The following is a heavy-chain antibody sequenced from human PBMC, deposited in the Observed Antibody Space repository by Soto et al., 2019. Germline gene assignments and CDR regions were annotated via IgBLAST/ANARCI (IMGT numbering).Heavy chain of an antibody. Sequence: SETLSLTCTVSGGSVSSGSHYWSWIRQPPGKGLEWIGYIYYSGSTYYNPSLKSRVTISVDTSKNQFSLKLSSVTAADTAVYYCARRGSSSWYGYWGQGTLVTVS. J-gene: IGHJ4*02. D-gene: IGHD6-13*01. V-gene: IGHV4-39*01. CDR1: GGSVSSGSHY. CDR2: IYYSGST. CDR3: ARRGSSSWYGY.